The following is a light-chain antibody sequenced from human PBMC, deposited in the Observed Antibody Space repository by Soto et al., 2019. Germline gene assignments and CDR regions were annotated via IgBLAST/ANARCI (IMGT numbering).Light chain of an antibody. CDR2: EVS. J-gene: IGLJ3*02. CDR3: TSYTSSTTWV. CDR1: SSDIGASNY. Sequence: QSALTQPASVSGSPGQSITVSCTGTSSDIGASNYVSWYQQHPGKAPKLIISEVSNRPSGVSNRFSGSKSGSTASLTISGLQAEDEADYYCTSYTSSTTWVFGGGIKVTVL. V-gene: IGLV2-14*01.